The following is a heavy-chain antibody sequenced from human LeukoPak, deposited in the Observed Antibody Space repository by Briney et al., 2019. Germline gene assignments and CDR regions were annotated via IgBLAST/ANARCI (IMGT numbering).Heavy chain of an antibody. J-gene: IGHJ4*02. V-gene: IGHV3-15*07. D-gene: IGHD3-22*01. CDR1: GFTFSTNA. CDR3: TTEAPYFYDSSGYSGY. CDR2: IKSKTDGGTT. Sequence: GGSLRLSCAASGFTFSTNAMHWVRQAPGKGLEWVGRIKSKTDGGTTDYAAPVKGRFTISRDDSKNTLYLQMNSLKTEDTAVYSCTTEAPYFYDSSGYSGYWGQGTLVTVSS.